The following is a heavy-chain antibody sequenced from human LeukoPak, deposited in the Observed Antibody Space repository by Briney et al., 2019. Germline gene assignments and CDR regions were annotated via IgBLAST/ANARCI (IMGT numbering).Heavy chain of an antibody. CDR2: ISWDGGST. V-gene: IGHV3-43*01. D-gene: IGHD7-27*01. Sequence: PGGSLRLSCAASGFTFDDYTMHWVRQAPGEGLEWVSLISWDGGSTYYADSVKGRFTISRDNSKNSLYLQMNSLRTEDTALYYCAKDGRTGDYFDYWGQGTLVTVSS. J-gene: IGHJ4*02. CDR1: GFTFDDYT. CDR3: AKDGRTGDYFDY.